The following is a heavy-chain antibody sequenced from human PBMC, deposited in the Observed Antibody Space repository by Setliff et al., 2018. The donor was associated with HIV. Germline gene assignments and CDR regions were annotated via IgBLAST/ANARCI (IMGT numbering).Heavy chain of an antibody. V-gene: IGHV4-39*06. D-gene: IGHD3-10*02. CDR2: IYYSGST. Sequence: PSETLSLTCTVSGGSISSSSYYWGWIRQPPGKGLEWIGRIYYSGSTYYNPSPKSRVTISVDTSKNQFPLKLTSVTAADTAVYYCARGCSSKGMDVWGKGTTVTVSS. J-gene: IGHJ6*03. CDR3: ARGCSSKGMDV. CDR1: GGSISSSSYY.